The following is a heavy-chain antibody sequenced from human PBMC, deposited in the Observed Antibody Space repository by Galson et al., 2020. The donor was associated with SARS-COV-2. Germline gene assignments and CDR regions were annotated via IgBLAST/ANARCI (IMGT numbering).Heavy chain of an antibody. V-gene: IGHV3-30*03. Sequence: GESLKISCAASGFTFSSYGMHWVRQAPGKGLEWVAVISYDGSNKYYADSVKGRFTISRDNSKNTLYLQMNSLRAEDTAVYYCASLIAAAAPPDWGQGTLVTVSS. J-gene: IGHJ4*02. D-gene: IGHD6-13*01. CDR3: ASLIAAAAPPD. CDR2: ISYDGSNK. CDR1: GFTFSSYG.